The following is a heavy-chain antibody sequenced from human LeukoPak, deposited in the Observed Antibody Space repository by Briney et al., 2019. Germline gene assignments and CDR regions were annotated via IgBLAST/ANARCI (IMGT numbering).Heavy chain of an antibody. CDR1: GGTFSSYA. V-gene: IGHV1-69*06. J-gene: IGHJ4*02. Sequence: SVKVSCKASGGTFSSYAISWVRQAPGQGLEWMGGIIPIFGTANYAQKFQGRVTITADKSTSTAYMELRSLRSADTAMYYCARSSGYSVFDYWGQGTLVTVSS. CDR2: IIPIFGTA. D-gene: IGHD3-22*01. CDR3: ARSSGYSVFDY.